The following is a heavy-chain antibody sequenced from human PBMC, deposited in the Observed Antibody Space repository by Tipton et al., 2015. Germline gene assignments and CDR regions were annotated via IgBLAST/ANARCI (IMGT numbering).Heavy chain of an antibody. Sequence: SLRLSCAASGFNFSSYVMSWVRQAPGKGLEWVSGISGSAGGTYYADSVKGRFTISRDNSKNMLHLQMNSLRAEDTAVYYCVRDEGSGSLFDYWGQGTLVTVSS. V-gene: IGHV3-23*01. CDR3: VRDEGSGSLFDY. J-gene: IGHJ4*02. CDR2: ISGSAGGT. CDR1: GFNFSSYV. D-gene: IGHD3-10*01.